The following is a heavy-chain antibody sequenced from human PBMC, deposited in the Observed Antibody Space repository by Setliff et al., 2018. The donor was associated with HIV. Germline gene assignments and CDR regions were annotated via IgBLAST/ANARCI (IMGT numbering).Heavy chain of an antibody. V-gene: IGHV4-39*01. D-gene: IGHD3-10*01. Sequence: KASETLSLTCTVSGGSISSSSYYWGWIRQPPGKGLEWIGSIYYSGSTYYNPSLKSRVTISVDTSKNQFSLKLSSVTAADTAVYYCARQITIVRGVISNFDYWGQGTLVTVSS. CDR2: IYYSGST. CDR3: ARQITIVRGVISNFDY. J-gene: IGHJ4*02. CDR1: GGSISSSSYY.